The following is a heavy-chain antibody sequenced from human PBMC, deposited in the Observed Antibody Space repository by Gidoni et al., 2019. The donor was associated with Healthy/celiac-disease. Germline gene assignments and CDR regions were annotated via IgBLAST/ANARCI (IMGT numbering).Heavy chain of an antibody. D-gene: IGHD2-15*01. CDR2: IIPIFGTA. V-gene: IGHV1-69*06. J-gene: IGHJ6*02. CDR3: ARAPYCSGGSCRYYYYYGMDV. CDR1: GGTFSSYA. Sequence: QVQLVQSGAEVKKPGSSVKVSCKASGGTFSSYAIRWVRQAPGQGLEWMGGIIPIFGTANYAQKFQGRVTITADKSTSTAYMELSSLRSEDTAVYYCARAPYCSGGSCRYYYYYGMDVWGQGTTVTVSS.